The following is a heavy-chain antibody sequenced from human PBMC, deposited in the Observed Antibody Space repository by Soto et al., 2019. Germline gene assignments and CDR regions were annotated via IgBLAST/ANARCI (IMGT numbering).Heavy chain of an antibody. Sequence: EQVLESGGGLVQPGGSLRLSCAASGFMFNHYAMAWVRQTPGKGLEWVSVISGSTGTTYYADSVKGRFTISRDNSNNTVYLQMNSLRVEASALYSCAKVIVLGASTLEYWGPGTRVTVSS. CDR1: GFMFNHYA. D-gene: IGHD6-6*01. V-gene: IGHV3-23*01. J-gene: IGHJ4*02. CDR2: ISGSTGTT. CDR3: AKVIVLGASTLEY.